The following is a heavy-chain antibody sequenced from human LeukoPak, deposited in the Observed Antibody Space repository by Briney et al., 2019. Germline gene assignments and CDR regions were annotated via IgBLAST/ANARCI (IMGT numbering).Heavy chain of an antibody. CDR3: ARSDCSGGSCFGAFDI. CDR2: IYYSGST. CDR1: GGSISSYY. J-gene: IGHJ3*02. D-gene: IGHD2-15*01. V-gene: IGHV4-59*01. Sequence: SETLSLTCTVSGGSISSYYWSWIRQPPGKGLEWLGYIYYSGSTNYNPSLKSRVTISVDTSKNQFSLKLSSVTAADTAVYYCARSDCSGGSCFGAFDIWGQGTMVTVSS.